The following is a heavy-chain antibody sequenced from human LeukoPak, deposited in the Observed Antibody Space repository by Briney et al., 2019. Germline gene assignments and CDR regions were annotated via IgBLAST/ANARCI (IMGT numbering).Heavy chain of an antibody. V-gene: IGHV4-59*08. Sequence: SETLSLTCTVSGGSISSYYWSWIRQSPGKGLEWIGYIYYSGSTNYTPSLKSRVTMSVGTSKNQFSLKLSSVTAADTAVYYCARRGSSGYVDYWGQGTLVTVSS. CDR3: ARRGSSGYVDY. D-gene: IGHD3-22*01. CDR2: IYYSGST. CDR1: GGSISSYY. J-gene: IGHJ4*02.